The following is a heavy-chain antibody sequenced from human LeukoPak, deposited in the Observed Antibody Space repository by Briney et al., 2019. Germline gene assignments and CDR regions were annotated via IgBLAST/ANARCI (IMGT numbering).Heavy chain of an antibody. Sequence: SETLSLACAGYGGSFGSYYWSWVRQPPGKGLEWIGEINHSGSTNYNPSLKSRVTISVDTSKNQFSLKLSSVTAADTAVYYCARGDVGATLDFYYFDMDVWGRGTTVTVSS. CDR2: INHSGST. CDR1: GGSFGSYY. J-gene: IGHJ6*02. D-gene: IGHD1-26*01. CDR3: ARGDVGATLDFYYFDMDV. V-gene: IGHV4-34*01.